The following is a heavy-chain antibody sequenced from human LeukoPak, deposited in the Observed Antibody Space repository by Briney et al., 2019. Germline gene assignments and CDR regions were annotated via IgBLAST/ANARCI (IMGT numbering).Heavy chain of an antibody. Sequence: TPSETLSLTCAVFGGSISSGGYSWSWIRQPPGKGLEWIGYIYHSGSTYYNPSLKSRVTISVDRSKNQFSLKLSSVTAADTAVYYCARSLVRGVIPNWFDPWGQGTLVTVSS. CDR3: ARSLVRGVIPNWFDP. J-gene: IGHJ5*02. V-gene: IGHV4-30-2*01. CDR2: IYHSGST. CDR1: GGSISSGGYS. D-gene: IGHD3-10*01.